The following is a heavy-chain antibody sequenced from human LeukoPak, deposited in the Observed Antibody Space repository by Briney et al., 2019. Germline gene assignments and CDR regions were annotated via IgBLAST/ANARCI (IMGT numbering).Heavy chain of an antibody. Sequence: SETLSLTCTVSGGSISSYYWSWVRQPPGKGLKWIGYIYYSGSTNYNPSLKSRVTISVDTSKNQFSLKLSSVTAADTAVYYCARSSSIAAPIDYWGQGTLVTVSS. CDR1: GGSISSYY. CDR3: ARSSSIAAPIDY. D-gene: IGHD6-6*01. J-gene: IGHJ4*02. V-gene: IGHV4-59*01. CDR2: IYYSGST.